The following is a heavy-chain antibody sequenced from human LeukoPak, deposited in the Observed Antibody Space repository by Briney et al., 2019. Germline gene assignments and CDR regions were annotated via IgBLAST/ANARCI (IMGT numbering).Heavy chain of an antibody. Sequence: GGSLRLSCAASGFTFSSYWMSWVRQAPGKGLEWVANIKQDGSEKYYVDSVKGRFTISRDNAKYSLYLQMNSLRAEDTAVYYCARDYGYPWKYYFDYWGQGTLVTVSS. CDR1: GFTFSSYW. D-gene: IGHD2-2*03. V-gene: IGHV3-7*01. CDR2: IKQDGSEK. J-gene: IGHJ4*02. CDR3: ARDYGYPWKYYFDY.